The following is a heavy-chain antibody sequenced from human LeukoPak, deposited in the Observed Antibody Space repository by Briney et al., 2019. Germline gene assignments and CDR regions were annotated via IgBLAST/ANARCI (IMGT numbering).Heavy chain of an antibody. V-gene: IGHV4-31*03. CDR3: ARADSRGWYFTY. Sequence: SETLSLTCTVSGGSISSGGYYWSWIRQHPVKGLEWIGYIYYSGSTYYNPSLKSRVTISVDTSKNQFSLKLSSVTAADTAVYYCARADSRGWYFTYWGQGTLVTVSS. D-gene: IGHD6-19*01. J-gene: IGHJ4*02. CDR2: IYYSGST. CDR1: GGSISSGGYY.